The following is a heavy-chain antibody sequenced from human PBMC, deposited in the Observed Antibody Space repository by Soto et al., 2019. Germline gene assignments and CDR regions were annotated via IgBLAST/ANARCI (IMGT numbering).Heavy chain of an antibody. J-gene: IGHJ3*02. CDR2: IRSDSSGK. Sequence: GGSLRLSCAASGFTSSSEPLNWVRQAPGKGLEWVSNIRSDSSGKFYADSVKGRFTISRDNAKNSLYLQMDGLRDEDTAMYYCVRDSAYAFDMWGQGTMVTVSS. CDR1: GFTSSSEP. V-gene: IGHV3-48*02. CDR3: VRDSAYAFDM.